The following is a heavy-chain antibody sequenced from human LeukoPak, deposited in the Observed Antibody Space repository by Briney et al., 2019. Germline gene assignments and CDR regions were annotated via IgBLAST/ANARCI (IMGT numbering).Heavy chain of an antibody. Sequence: SETLSLTCTVSGGSISSSSYYWGWIRQPPGKGLEWIGYIYYSGSTNYNPSLKSRVTISVDTSKNQFSLKLSSVTAADTAVYYCAREFTRSGYPYYFDYWGQGTLVTVSS. V-gene: IGHV4-61*01. CDR2: IYYSGST. CDR3: AREFTRSGYPYYFDY. CDR1: GGSISSSSYY. D-gene: IGHD3-22*01. J-gene: IGHJ4*02.